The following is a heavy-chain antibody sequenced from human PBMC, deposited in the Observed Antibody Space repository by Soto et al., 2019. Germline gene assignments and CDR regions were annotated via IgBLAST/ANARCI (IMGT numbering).Heavy chain of an antibody. CDR2: ISSSGSTI. J-gene: IGHJ6*02. D-gene: IGHD6-13*01. CDR3: ARDLYSSSWYVAYYYYGMDV. CDR1: GFTFNDYY. V-gene: IGHV3-11*01. Sequence: GGSLRLSCAASGFTFNDYYMSWIRQAPGKGLEWVSYISSSGSTIYYADAVKGRFTISRDNAKNSLYLQMNSLRAEDTAVYCCARDLYSSSWYVAYYYYGMDVWGQVTTVTVSS.